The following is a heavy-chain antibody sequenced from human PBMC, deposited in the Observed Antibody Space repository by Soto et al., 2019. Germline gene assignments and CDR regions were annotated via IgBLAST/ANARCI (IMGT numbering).Heavy chain of an antibody. Sequence: ASVKVSCKASGYILTADSMHWVRQAPGQGLEWLGWINPNSGDTIYAQKFQDRVTMTCDTSVSTAYLELSSLSSDDTALYYCAREASAVVSLDYWGQGTLVTVSS. D-gene: IGHD2-15*01. V-gene: IGHV1-2*02. CDR3: AREASAVVSLDY. J-gene: IGHJ4*02. CDR1: GYILTADS. CDR2: INPNSGDT.